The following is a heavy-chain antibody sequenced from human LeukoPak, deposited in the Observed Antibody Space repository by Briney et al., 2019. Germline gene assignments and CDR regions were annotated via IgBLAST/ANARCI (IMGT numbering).Heavy chain of an antibody. V-gene: IGHV4-59*01. CDR1: DGSISSYY. CDR2: IYYSGST. CDR3: ARVGNWNDGWFDP. Sequence: SETLSLTCTVSDGSISSYYWSWIRQPPGKGLEWIGYIYYSGSTNYNPSLKSRVTISVDTSKNQFSLKLSSVTAADTAVYYCARVGNWNDGWFDPWGQGTLVTVSS. D-gene: IGHD1-20*01. J-gene: IGHJ5*02.